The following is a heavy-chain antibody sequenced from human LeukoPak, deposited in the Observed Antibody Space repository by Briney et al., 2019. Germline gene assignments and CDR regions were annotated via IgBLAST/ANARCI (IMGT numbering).Heavy chain of an antibody. D-gene: IGHD2-8*01. J-gene: IGHJ5*02. CDR1: GGSISSSSYY. Sequence: TSETLSHTCTVSGGSISSSSYYWGWIRQPPGKGLEWIGSIYYSGSTYYNPSLKSRVTISVDTSKNQFSLKLSSVTAADTAVYYCARRYCTNGVYLCRKPNWFDPWGQGTLVTVSS. V-gene: IGHV4-39*07. CDR3: ARRYCTNGVYLCRKPNWFDP. CDR2: IYYSGST.